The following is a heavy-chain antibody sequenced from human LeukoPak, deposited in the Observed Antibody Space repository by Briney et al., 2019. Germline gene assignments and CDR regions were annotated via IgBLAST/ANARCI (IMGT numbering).Heavy chain of an antibody. D-gene: IGHD3-16*01. V-gene: IGHV4-34*01. CDR1: SGSFSGYY. CDR2: INHSGST. CDR3: AREGGYFDY. J-gene: IGHJ4*02. Sequence: SETLSLTCAVYSGSFSGYYWSWIRQPPGKGLEWIGEINHSGSTNYNPSLKSRVTISVDTSKNQFSLKLSSVTAADTAVYYCAREGGYFDYWGQGTLVTVSS.